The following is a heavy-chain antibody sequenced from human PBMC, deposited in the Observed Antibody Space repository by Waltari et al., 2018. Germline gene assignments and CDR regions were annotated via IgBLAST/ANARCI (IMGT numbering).Heavy chain of an antibody. J-gene: IGHJ1*01. D-gene: IGHD4-17*01. V-gene: IGHV4-39*01. CDR2: MQYRGST. CDR1: GGSISTNYN. CDR3: GRIAFGDDGGYFQH. Sequence: QLQLQESGPGLVKPSETLSLTCTVSGGSISTNYNWGWIRQPPGKGLEWMGNMQYRGSTFYNPSLKSRVTISLDTSKNQFSPRLSSVGAADTAVYFCGRIAFGDDGGYFQHWGQGTLVTVSS.